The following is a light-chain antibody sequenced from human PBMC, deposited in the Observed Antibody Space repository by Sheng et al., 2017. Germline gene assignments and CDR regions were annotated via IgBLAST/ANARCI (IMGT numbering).Light chain of an antibody. CDR2: DAS. V-gene: IGKV3-11*01. CDR1: ESVGSY. Sequence: EIVLTQSPATLSLSPGETGHPLLQGASESVGSYLAWYQQKPGQPPRLLIHDASNRATGIPARFSGSGSGTDFTLTISSLEPEDIAVYYCQQRLSWPLLTFGGGTKVEIK. CDR3: QQRLSWPLLT. J-gene: IGKJ4*01.